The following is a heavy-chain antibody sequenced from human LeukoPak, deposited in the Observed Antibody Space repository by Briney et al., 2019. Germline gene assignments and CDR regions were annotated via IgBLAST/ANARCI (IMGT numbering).Heavy chain of an antibody. V-gene: IGHV3-23*01. Sequence: QPGGSLRLSCAASGFTFSSYAMHWVRQAPGKGLEWVSVLSGSGGSTYYADSVKGRFTISRDNSKNTLYLQMNSLRAEDTAVYYCARARYCSGGRCYFDYWGQGTLVTVSS. D-gene: IGHD2-15*01. CDR3: ARARYCSGGRCYFDY. CDR1: GFTFSSYA. CDR2: LSGSGGST. J-gene: IGHJ4*02.